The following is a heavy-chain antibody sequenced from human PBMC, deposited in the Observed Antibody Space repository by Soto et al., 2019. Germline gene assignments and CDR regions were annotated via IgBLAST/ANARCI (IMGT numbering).Heavy chain of an antibody. CDR1: GGTFSSYA. J-gene: IGHJ6*02. CDR3: ARDEWSGYCSSTSCYRGLGMDV. D-gene: IGHD2-2*01. Sequence: QVQLVQSGAEVKKPGSSVKVSCKASGGTFSSYAISWVRQAPGQGLEWKGGIIPIFGTANYAQKFQGRVTITADKSTSTAYMGLGSLRSEDTAVYYCARDEWSGYCSSTSCYRGLGMDVWGQGTTVTVSS. V-gene: IGHV1-69*06. CDR2: IIPIFGTA.